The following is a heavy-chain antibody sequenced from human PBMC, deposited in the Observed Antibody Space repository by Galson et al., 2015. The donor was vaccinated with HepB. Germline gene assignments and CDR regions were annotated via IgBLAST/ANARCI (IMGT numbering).Heavy chain of an antibody. Sequence: CAISGDSVSSNSAAWNWIRQSPSRGLERLGRTYYRSKWYDDYAVSVKSRITINADTSKNQVSLQLNSVTPEDTAVYYCARDPLAGRAYYYGMDVWGQGTTVTVSS. J-gene: IGHJ6*02. CDR2: TYYRSKWYD. V-gene: IGHV6-1*01. CDR1: GDSVSSNSAA. CDR3: ARDPLAGRAYYYGMDV. D-gene: IGHD6-19*01.